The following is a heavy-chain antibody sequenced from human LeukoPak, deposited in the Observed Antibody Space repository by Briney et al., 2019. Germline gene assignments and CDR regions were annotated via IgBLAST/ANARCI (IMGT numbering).Heavy chain of an antibody. J-gene: IGHJ3*02. CDR3: ANDDYYDSSGQLDAFDI. CDR1: GFTFSSYS. CDR2: INHDGSEK. D-gene: IGHD3-22*01. V-gene: IGHV3-7*03. Sequence: GGSLRLSCAASGFTFSSYSMNWVRQAPGKGLEWVANINHDGSEKYYVDSVRGRFTISRDNAKNSLYLQMNSLRVEDTAVYYCANDDYYDSSGQLDAFDIWGQGTMVTVSS.